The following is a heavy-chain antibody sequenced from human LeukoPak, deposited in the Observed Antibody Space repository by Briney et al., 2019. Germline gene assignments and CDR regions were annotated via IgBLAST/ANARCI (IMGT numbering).Heavy chain of an antibody. D-gene: IGHD1-7*01. Sequence: GGSLRLSCAASGFTFSSYGMHWVRQAPGKGLEWVAVISYDGSNKYYADSVKGRFTISRYNSKNTLYLQMNSLRAEDTGVYYCAKLAGTTKYYYDGMDVWCQGATVTVSS. CDR2: ISYDGSNK. V-gene: IGHV3-30*18. J-gene: IGHJ6*02. CDR3: AKLAGTTKYYYDGMDV. CDR1: GFTFSSYG.